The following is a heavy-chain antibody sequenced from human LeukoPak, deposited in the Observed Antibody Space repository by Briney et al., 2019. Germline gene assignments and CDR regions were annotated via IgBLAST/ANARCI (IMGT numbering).Heavy chain of an antibody. D-gene: IGHD4-11*01. J-gene: IGHJ5*02. V-gene: IGHV4-30-4*08. CDR2: IYYSGST. CDR3: ARVLGGPTTDNWFDP. Sequence: SETLSLTCTVSGGSISSGDYYWSWIRQPPGKGLEWIGYIYYSGSTYYNPSLKSRVTISVDTSKNQFSLKLSPVTAADTAVYYCARVLGGPTTDNWFDPWGQGTLVTVSS. CDR1: GGSISSGDYY.